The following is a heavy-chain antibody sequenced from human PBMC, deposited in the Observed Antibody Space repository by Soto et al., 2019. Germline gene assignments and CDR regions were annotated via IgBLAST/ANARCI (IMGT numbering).Heavy chain of an antibody. CDR1: GYTFTGYY. CDR2: INPNSGGT. CDR3: ARGRTGTTSYFDY. D-gene: IGHD1-1*01. J-gene: IGHJ4*02. Sequence: QVQLVQSGAEVKKPGASVKVSCKASGYTFTGYYLHWVRQAPGQGLEWMGWINPNSGGTNYAQKFQGRGTKDKDTSISTAYMELSRLRSDDTAVYYCARGRTGTTSYFDYWGQGNLVTVSS. V-gene: IGHV1-2*02.